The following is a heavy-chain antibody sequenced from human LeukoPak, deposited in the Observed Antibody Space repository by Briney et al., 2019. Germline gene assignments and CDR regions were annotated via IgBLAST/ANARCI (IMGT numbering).Heavy chain of an antibody. CDR3: ARRGSGSFDY. V-gene: IGHV4-39*01. Sequence: SETLSLTCTVSGGSISSSSYYWGWIRQPPGKGLEWIGSIYYSGSTYYNPSLKSRVTISVDTSKNQFSLKLSSVTAADTAVYYCARRGSGSFDYWGQGTLVTVSS. CDR2: IYYSGST. J-gene: IGHJ4*02. D-gene: IGHD1-26*01. CDR1: GGSISSSSYY.